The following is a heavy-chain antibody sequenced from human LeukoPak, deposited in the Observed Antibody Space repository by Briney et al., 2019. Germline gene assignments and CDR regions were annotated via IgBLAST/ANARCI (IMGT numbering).Heavy chain of an antibody. CDR3: ARDHYDILTGPSYMDV. CDR1: GGSISSYY. V-gene: IGHV4-59*01. CDR2: IYYSGST. D-gene: IGHD3-9*01. Sequence: SETLSLTCTVSGGSISSYYWSWIRQPPGKGLEWIGYIYYSGSTNYNPSLKSRVTISVDTSKNQFSLKLSSVTAADTAVYYCARDHYDILTGPSYMDVWGKGTTVTVSS. J-gene: IGHJ6*03.